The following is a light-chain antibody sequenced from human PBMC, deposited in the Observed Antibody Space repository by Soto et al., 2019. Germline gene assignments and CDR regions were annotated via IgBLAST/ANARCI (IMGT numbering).Light chain of an antibody. CDR2: DVI. CDR1: SSDVGVHNY. J-gene: IGLJ3*02. V-gene: IGLV2-11*01. CDR3: CSYAGSSLWV. Sequence: QSVLTQPRSVSGSPGQSVTISCTGTSSDVGVHNYVSWYQQHPGKAPQLVIYDVIKRPSGVPDRFSGSKSGNTASLTISGLQAEDEADYYCCSYAGSSLWVFGGGTKLTVL.